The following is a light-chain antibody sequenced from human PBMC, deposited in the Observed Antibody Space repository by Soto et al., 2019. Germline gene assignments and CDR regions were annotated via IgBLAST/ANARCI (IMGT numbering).Light chain of an antibody. CDR1: QDISNY. CDR3: QQYDNVPHT. J-gene: IGKJ2*01. Sequence: DIQRTQSPSSLSASVRDRVTITCQASQDISNYLNWYQKKPGKAPKLLIYDASNLETGVPSRFSGSGSGTHFIFTISSLQPEDIATYYCQQYDNVPHTFGQGTKVDIK. V-gene: IGKV1-33*01. CDR2: DAS.